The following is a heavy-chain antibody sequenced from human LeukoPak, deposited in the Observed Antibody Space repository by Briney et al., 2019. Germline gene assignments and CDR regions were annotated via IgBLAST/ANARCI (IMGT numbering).Heavy chain of an antibody. J-gene: IGHJ5*02. CDR1: GGTFSSYA. V-gene: IGHV1-69*05. CDR2: IIPIFGTA. Sequence: SVKVSCKASGGTFSSYAISWVRQAPGQGLEWMGGIIPIFGTANYAQKFQGRVTITTDESTSTAYMELSSLRSEDAAVYYCARETSSSSSRWFDPWGQGTLVTVSS. D-gene: IGHD6-6*01. CDR3: ARETSSSSSRWFDP.